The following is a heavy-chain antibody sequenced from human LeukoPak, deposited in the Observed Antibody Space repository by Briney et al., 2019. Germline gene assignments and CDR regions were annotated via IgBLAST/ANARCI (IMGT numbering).Heavy chain of an antibody. V-gene: IGHV3-11*01. D-gene: IGHD2-8*01. J-gene: IGHJ4*02. CDR3: ARVPPMGYFDY. CDR2: ISSSGSTI. Sequence: TGGSLRLSCAASGLTFSDYYMSWIRQAPGKGLEWVSYISSSGSTIYYADSVKGRFTISRDNAKNSLYLQMNSLRAEDTAVYYCARVPPMGYFDYWGQGTLVTVSS. CDR1: GLTFSDYY.